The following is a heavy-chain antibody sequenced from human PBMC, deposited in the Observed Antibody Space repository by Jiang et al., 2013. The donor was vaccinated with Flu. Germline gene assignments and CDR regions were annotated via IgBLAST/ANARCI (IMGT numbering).Heavy chain of an antibody. D-gene: IGHD3-22*01. J-gene: IGHJ4*02. CDR1: IPFSGFA. Sequence: QLVDRGRLGTAWGVPETLLCSLWIPFSGFAMNWVRQVPGKGLEWVAGLSGSGSSTFYTNSVRGRFTISRDNSKNTLYLQMNSLRAEDTAVYYCAKDVGRGIYYYDTCGNIDYWGQGTLVTVSS. CDR2: LSGSGSST. V-gene: IGHV3-23*04. CDR3: AKDVGRGIYYYDTCGNIDY.